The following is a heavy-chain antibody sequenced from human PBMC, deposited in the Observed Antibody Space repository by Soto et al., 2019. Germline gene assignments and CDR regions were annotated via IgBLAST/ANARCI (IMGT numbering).Heavy chain of an antibody. CDR2: ISSEGRTT. V-gene: IGHV3-64D*08. Sequence: GGSLRLSCSVSGFSFISFAMHWVRQAPGKGLEYVSSISSEGRTTYYADSVKGRFTISRDNSKNTLYLQMSGLRPEDTAVYYCVKDRWVDYWGQGILVTVSS. J-gene: IGHJ4*02. CDR3: VKDRWVDY. D-gene: IGHD6-13*01. CDR1: GFSFISFA.